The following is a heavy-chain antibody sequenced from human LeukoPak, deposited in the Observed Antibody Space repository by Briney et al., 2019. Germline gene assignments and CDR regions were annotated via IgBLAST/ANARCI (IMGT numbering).Heavy chain of an antibody. CDR3: ASGVRVIRSLHY. D-gene: IGHD3-10*01. CDR2: ASGSGGST. V-gene: IGHV3-23*01. J-gene: IGHJ4*02. Sequence: PGGSLRLSCAASGFTFTNYAMSWVRQAPGKGLEWVSTASGSGGSTYYADSVKGRFTTSRDNSKNTVDLQMNSLRGDDTAVYYCASGVRVIRSLHYWGQGTLVTVSS. CDR1: GFTFTNYA.